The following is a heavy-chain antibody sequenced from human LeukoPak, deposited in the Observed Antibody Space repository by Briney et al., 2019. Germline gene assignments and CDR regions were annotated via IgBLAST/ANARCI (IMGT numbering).Heavy chain of an antibody. CDR1: GLTFSSYW. Sequence: GGSLRLSCVASGLTFSSYWVSWVRQAPGRGLEWVASIKQDGTEKYYVDSVKGRFTISRDNAKNSLYLQMNSLRAEDTAVYYCARGDYSNYASQFDYWGQGTLVTVSS. V-gene: IGHV3-7*01. CDR2: IKQDGTEK. D-gene: IGHD4-11*01. CDR3: ARGDYSNYASQFDY. J-gene: IGHJ4*02.